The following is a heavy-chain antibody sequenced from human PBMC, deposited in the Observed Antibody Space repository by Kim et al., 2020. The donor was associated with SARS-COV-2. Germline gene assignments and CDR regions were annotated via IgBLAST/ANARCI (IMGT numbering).Heavy chain of an antibody. D-gene: IGHD3-10*01. CDR1: GYTFTSYA. Sequence: ASVKVSCKASGYTFTSYAMNWVRQAPGQGLEWMGWINTNTGNPTYAQGFTGRFVFSLDTSVSTAYLQISSLKAEDTAVYYCARVKSGYYYGSGSYSDYYFDYWGQGTLVTVSS. CDR3: ARVKSGYYYGSGSYSDYYFDY. CDR2: INTNTGNP. V-gene: IGHV7-4-1*02. J-gene: IGHJ4*02.